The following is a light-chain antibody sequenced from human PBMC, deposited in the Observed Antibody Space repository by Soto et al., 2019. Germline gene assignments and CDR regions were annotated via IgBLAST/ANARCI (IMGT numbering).Light chain of an antibody. CDR2: EVS. Sequence: QSALTQPASVSGSPGQSITISCTGTSSDVGGYKYVSWHQLHPGKAPKLIIYEVSNRPSGVSNRFSGSKSGNTASLTISGLQAEDEADYYCSSYSRSTAYVFGTGTKVNV. V-gene: IGLV2-14*01. J-gene: IGLJ1*01. CDR1: SSDVGGYKY. CDR3: SSYSRSTAYV.